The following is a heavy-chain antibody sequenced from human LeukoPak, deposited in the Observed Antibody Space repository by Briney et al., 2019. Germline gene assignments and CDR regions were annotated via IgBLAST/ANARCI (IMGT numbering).Heavy chain of an antibody. CDR1: GFTFSSYA. CDR2: ISGSGGST. V-gene: IGHV3-23*01. D-gene: IGHD3-3*01. CDR3: AKPHDSRRHYFDY. Sequence: GGSLRLSCATSGFTFSSYAMSWVRQAPGKGLEWVSAISGSGGSTYYADSVKGRFTISRDNSKNTLYLQMNSLRAEDTAVYYCAKPHDSRRHYFDYWGQGTLVTVSS. J-gene: IGHJ4*02.